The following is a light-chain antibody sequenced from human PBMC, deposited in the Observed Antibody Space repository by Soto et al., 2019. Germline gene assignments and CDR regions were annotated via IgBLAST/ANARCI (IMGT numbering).Light chain of an antibody. V-gene: IGKV1-5*03. CDR1: QSISSW. CDR3: QQYGSSPWT. J-gene: IGKJ1*01. CDR2: KAT. Sequence: DIQMTQSPSTLSASIVYRGTITCWASQSISSWLAWYQQKPGKAPKLLIYKATTLESGVPSRFSGSGYGTEFTLTISRLEPEDFAVYYCQQYGSSPWTFGQGTKVDI.